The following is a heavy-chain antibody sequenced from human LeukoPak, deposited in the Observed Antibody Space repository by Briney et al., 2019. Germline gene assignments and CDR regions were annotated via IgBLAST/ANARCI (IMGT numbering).Heavy chain of an antibody. Sequence: PGGSLRLSCAGSGFTFSSYQMHWARQAPGEGLVWVPRINSDGSGTAYADSVKGRFTISRDNAKNTLYLQMNTLRAEDTAVYYCVRDGGDWGQGTLVTVSS. V-gene: IGHV3-74*01. CDR3: VRDGGD. D-gene: IGHD3-10*01. CDR2: INSDGSGT. J-gene: IGHJ4*02. CDR1: GFTFSSYQ.